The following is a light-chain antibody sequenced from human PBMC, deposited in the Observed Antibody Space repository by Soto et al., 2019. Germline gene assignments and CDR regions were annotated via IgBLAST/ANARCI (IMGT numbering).Light chain of an antibody. CDR3: AAWDASLTVV. Sequence: SVLTQPPSASGTPGQRVTVSCSGNRSNVGTNYVYWYQQFPGAAPKLLIYRNNQRPSGVPDRFSGSKSGTSASLAISGLRSEDEADYYCAAWDASLTVVFGGGTKLTVL. J-gene: IGLJ3*02. CDR2: RNN. CDR1: RSNVGTNY. V-gene: IGLV1-47*01.